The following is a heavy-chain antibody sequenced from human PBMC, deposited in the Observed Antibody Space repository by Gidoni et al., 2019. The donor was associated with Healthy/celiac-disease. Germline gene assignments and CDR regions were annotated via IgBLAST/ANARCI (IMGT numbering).Heavy chain of an antibody. J-gene: IGHJ6*02. V-gene: IGHV4-34*01. CDR1: GGSFSGYY. CDR3: ARGGGYSYGNAYYGMDV. Sequence: QVQLQQWGAGRLKPSETLSLTCAVYGGSFSGYYWSWIRQPPGKGLEWIGEINHSGSTNYNPSLKSRVTISVDTSKNQFSLKLSSVTAADTAVYYCARGGGYSYGNAYYGMDVWGQGTTVTVSS. CDR2: INHSGST. D-gene: IGHD5-18*01.